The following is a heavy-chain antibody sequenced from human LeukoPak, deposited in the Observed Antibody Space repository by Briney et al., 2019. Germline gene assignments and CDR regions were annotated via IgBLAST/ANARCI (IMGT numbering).Heavy chain of an antibody. V-gene: IGHV1-69*13. CDR3: ARGAWELRPAASGYFDL. J-gene: IGHJ2*01. CDR2: IIPIFGSA. CDR1: GGTFSSYA. Sequence: GASVKVSCKASGGTFSSYAINWVRQAPGQGLEWMGGIIPIFGSANYAQKFQGRVTITADESTSTAYMELSGLRYEDTAVYYCARGAWELRPAASGYFDLWGRGTLVTVSS. D-gene: IGHD1-26*01.